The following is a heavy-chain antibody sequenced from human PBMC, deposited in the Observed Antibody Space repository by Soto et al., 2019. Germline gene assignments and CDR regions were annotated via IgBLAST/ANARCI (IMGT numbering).Heavy chain of an antibody. Sequence: EVQLLESGGDLVQPGGSQRLSCGVYGFTFSDYSMSWVRQAPGKGLEWVSGISGAGGSTYYADSVKGRFTISRDNSRNRRFLPMNNLTAEDTAVYYCARGLGDQWSSYYVPFWGEATVVTVSP. CDR3: ARGLGDQWSSYYVPF. D-gene: IGHD1-26*01. CDR1: GFTFSDYS. V-gene: IGHV3-23*01. J-gene: IGHJ4*02. CDR2: ISGAGGST.